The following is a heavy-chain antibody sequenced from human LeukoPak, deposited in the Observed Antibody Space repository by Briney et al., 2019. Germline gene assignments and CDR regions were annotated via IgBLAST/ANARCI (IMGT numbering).Heavy chain of an antibody. CDR2: IYPSDSDT. CDR3: ATADFWSGYSKSGIDY. D-gene: IGHD3-3*01. J-gene: IGHJ4*02. V-gene: IGHV5-51*01. CDR1: GSIFTSYW. Sequence: GESLQISCQGSGSIFTSYWIGWVRQLPGKGLEWMGVIYPSDSDTRYSPSFQGQVTISADKSISTAYLQWSSLKASDTAMYYCATADFWSGYSKSGIDYWGQGTLVTVSS.